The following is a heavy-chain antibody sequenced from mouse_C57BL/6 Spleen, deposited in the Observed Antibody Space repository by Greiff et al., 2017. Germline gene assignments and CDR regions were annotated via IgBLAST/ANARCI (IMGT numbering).Heavy chain of an antibody. D-gene: IGHD2-1*01. CDR2: INPNNGGT. CDR1: GYTFTDYY. CDR3: ARWAGNYDAMDY. J-gene: IGHJ4*01. Sequence: VQLQQSGPELVKPGASVKISCKASGYTFTDYYMNWVKQSHGKSLEWIGDINPNNGGTSYNQKFKGKATLTVDKSSSTAYMELRSLTSEDSAVYYCARWAGNYDAMDYWGQGTSVTVSS. V-gene: IGHV1-26*01.